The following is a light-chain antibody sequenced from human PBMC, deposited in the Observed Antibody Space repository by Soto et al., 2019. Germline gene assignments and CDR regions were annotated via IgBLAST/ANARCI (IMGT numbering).Light chain of an antibody. CDR3: SSYTSSITYV. CDR1: SSDVGGYHY. CDR2: DVS. V-gene: IGLV2-14*01. J-gene: IGLJ1*01. Sequence: QSALTQPASVSGSPGQSITISCTGTSSDVGGYHYVSWYQQYPGKAPKVMIYDVSNRPSGVSNRFSGSKSGTTASLTISGLQAEYEADYYCSSYTSSITYVFGTGTKVTVL.